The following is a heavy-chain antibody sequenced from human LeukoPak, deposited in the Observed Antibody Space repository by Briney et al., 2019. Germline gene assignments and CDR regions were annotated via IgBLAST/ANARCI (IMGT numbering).Heavy chain of an antibody. D-gene: IGHD6-19*01. CDR2: ITWDGGST. CDR1: GFTFGEYG. J-gene: IGHJ5*02. V-gene: IGHV3-43D*03. Sequence: PGGSLRLSCVGSGFTFGEYGMHWVRQVPGKGLEWVSHITWDGGSTYYAGSVKGRFTISRDNSKNSLYLQMNSLGAEDTALYYCAKDIHIGHGSGWPESWGQGPLVTVSS. CDR3: AKDIHIGHGSGWPES.